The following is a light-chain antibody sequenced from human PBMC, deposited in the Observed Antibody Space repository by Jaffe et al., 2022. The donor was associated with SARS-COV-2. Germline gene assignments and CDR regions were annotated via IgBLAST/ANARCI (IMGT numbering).Light chain of an antibody. CDR1: ESVSSTY. J-gene: IGKJ3*01. CDR3: QQYGSSPFT. V-gene: IGKV3-20*01. CDR2: GAS. Sequence: EIVFTQSPGTLSLSPGERATLSCRPSESVSSTYLAWYQQKLGQAPRLLIYGASSRATGIPDRFSGSGSGTDFTLTISRLEPEDFAVYYCQQYGSSPFTFGPGTKVDIK.